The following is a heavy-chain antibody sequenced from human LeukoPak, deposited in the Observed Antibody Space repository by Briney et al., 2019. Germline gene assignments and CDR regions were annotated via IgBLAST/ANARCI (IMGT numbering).Heavy chain of an antibody. CDR2: VYPGDSDT. CDR3: ARRGTGNYYYSFDY. D-gene: IGHD1-26*01. J-gene: IGHJ4*02. V-gene: IGHV5-51*01. Sequence: ESLKISCKASGYSFTSYWISWVLRLPGKKLEWMVFVYPGDSDTRYSASFHGQVTISADKSISTAYLQWSSLKASDTAVYYCARRGTGNYYYSFDYWGQGTLVTVSS. CDR1: GYSFTSYW.